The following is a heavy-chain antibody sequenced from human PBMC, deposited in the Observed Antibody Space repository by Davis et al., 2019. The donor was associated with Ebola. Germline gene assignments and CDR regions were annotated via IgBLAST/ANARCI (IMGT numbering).Heavy chain of an antibody. V-gene: IGHV3-30*12. CDR2: ITYDGSKK. CDR1: GFTFSSYG. J-gene: IGHJ6*02. CDR3: AKDGKIAVAGTYYYYGMDV. D-gene: IGHD6-19*01. Sequence: GESLKISCAASGFTFSSYGMHWVRQAPGKGLEWVAVITYDGSKKYHADSVKGRFTISRDNSKNTLYLQMNSLRAEDTAVYYCAKDGKIAVAGTYYYYGMDVWGQGTTVTVSS.